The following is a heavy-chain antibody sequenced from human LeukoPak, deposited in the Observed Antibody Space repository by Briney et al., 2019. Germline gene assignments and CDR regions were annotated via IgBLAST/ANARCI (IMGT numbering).Heavy chain of an antibody. CDR3: ARDRSDYGDYVGPFDY. J-gene: IGHJ4*02. Sequence: PGGSLRLSCAASGFTFSSYAMHWVRQAPGKGLEWVAVISYDGSNKYYADSVKGRFTISRDNSKNTLYLQMNSLRAGDTAVYYCARDRSDYGDYVGPFDYWGQGTLVTVSS. CDR2: ISYDGSNK. CDR1: GFTFSSYA. D-gene: IGHD4-17*01. V-gene: IGHV3-30-3*01.